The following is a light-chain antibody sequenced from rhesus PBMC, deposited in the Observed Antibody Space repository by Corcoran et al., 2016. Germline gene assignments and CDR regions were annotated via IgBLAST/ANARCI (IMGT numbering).Light chain of an antibody. CDR1: QTVNNY. CDR3: QQYNNPPLT. V-gene: IGKV1-66*01. Sequence: DIQMTQSPSSLSASVGDRVTITCRASQTVNNYLSWYQQKPGKAPKPLIYYASRLETGVPTRFSGSGSGTEYILTISSLQPEDIATYYCQQYNNPPLTFGGGTKVEFK. J-gene: IGKJ4*01. CDR2: YAS.